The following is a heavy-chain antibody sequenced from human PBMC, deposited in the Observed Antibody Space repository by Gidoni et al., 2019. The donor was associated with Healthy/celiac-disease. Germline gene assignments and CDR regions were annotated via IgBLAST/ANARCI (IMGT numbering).Heavy chain of an antibody. Sequence: EVQLLESGGGLVQPGGSLSLACAAYGFTFSTYAMSWVRQAPGKGLEWVSAISGSGGSTYYADSVKGRFTISRDDSKNTLYLQMNSLRAEDTAVYYWAKDGTPYSSGWYPYYFDYWGQGTLVTVSS. J-gene: IGHJ4*02. D-gene: IGHD6-19*01. CDR1: GFTFSTYA. V-gene: IGHV3-23*01. CDR2: ISGSGGST. CDR3: AKDGTPYSSGWYPYYFDY.